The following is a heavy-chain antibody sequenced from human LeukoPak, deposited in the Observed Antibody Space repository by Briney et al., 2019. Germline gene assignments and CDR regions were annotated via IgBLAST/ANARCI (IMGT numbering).Heavy chain of an antibody. CDR2: ISSSSSYI. CDR3: ARDPRTYYYDSSGYYGSNYGMDV. D-gene: IGHD3-22*01. V-gene: IGHV3-21*01. CDR1: GFTFSSYS. Sequence: GRSLRLSCAASGFTFSSYSMNWVRQAPGKGLEWVSSISSSSSYIYYADSVKGRFTISRDNAKNSLYLQMNSLRAEDTAVYYCARDPRTYYYDSSGYYGSNYGMDVWGQGTTVTVSS. J-gene: IGHJ6*02.